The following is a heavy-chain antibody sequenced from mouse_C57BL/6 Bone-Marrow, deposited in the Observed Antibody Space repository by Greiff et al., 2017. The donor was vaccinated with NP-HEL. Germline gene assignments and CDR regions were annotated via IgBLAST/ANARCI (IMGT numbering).Heavy chain of an antibody. J-gene: IGHJ4*01. V-gene: IGHV14-2*01. CDR2: IDPEDGET. Sequence: VQLKESGAELVKPGASVKLSCTASGFNIKDYYMHWVKQRTEQGLEWIGRIDPEDGETKYAPKFQGKATITADTSSNTAYLQFSSLTSEDTAVYYCARDYGSFYYYAMDYWGQGTSVTVSS. CDR1: GFNIKDYY. D-gene: IGHD1-1*01. CDR3: ARDYGSFYYYAMDY.